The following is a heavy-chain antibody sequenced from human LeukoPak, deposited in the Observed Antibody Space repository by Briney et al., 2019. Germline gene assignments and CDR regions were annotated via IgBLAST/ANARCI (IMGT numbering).Heavy chain of an antibody. Sequence: GGSLRLSCAASGFTFSSYSMNWDRQAPGKGLEWVSSITSSSSYIYYTDSVKGRFTISRDNSKNTLYLQMNSLRAEDTAVYYCAKGRGWEASYYYYYTDVWGKGTTVTISS. CDR3: AKGRGWEASYYYYYTDV. CDR2: ITSSSSYI. V-gene: IGHV3-21*01. D-gene: IGHD1-26*01. CDR1: GFTFSSYS. J-gene: IGHJ6*03.